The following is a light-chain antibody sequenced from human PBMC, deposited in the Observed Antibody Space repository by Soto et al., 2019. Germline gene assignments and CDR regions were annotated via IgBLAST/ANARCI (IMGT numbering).Light chain of an antibody. V-gene: IGKV3-15*01. CDR2: GAS. Sequence: EIVMTQSPATLYVSPGERVTLSCRASQSVSTNLAWYQQKPGQAPRLLMYGASTRATGISARFSGSGSDPEFTLPISNLQSEDGAVYHCQQYSNWPLTFGQGIRLEIK. CDR3: QQYSNWPLT. J-gene: IGKJ5*01. CDR1: QSVSTN.